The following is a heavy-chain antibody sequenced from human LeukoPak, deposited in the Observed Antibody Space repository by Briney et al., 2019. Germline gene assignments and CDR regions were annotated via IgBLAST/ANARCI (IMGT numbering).Heavy chain of an antibody. J-gene: IGHJ4*02. CDR2: ITVYNGNT. CDR1: GYTFSNYA. Sequence: ASMKVSCKASGYTFSNYAISWVRQAPGQGLEWMAWITVYNGNTNYAQKLQGRVTVTADTSTSTAYMELRNLRSDDTAVYYCTRGEGFCDYWGQGTLVTVST. V-gene: IGHV1-18*01. D-gene: IGHD1-26*01. CDR3: TRGEGFCDY.